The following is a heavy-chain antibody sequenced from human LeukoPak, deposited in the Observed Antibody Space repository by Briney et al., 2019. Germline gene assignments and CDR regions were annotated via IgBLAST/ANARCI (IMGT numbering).Heavy chain of an antibody. D-gene: IGHD2-15*01. Sequence: SETLSLTCTVSGGSITSIHYYWGWIRQPRGKGLQWIGNIYYFGSTYYNPSLRSRVTISVDTSKNQFSLKLSSVTAADTALYYCARMTCGGGTCWWFDPWGQGTLVTVSS. CDR1: GGSITSIHYY. V-gene: IGHV4-39*01. CDR3: ARMTCGGGTCWWFDP. CDR2: IYYFGST. J-gene: IGHJ5*02.